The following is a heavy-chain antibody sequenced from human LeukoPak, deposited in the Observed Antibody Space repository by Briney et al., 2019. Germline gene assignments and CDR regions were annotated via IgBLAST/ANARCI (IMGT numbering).Heavy chain of an antibody. CDR1: GFTFSGSP. V-gene: IGHV3-73*01. J-gene: IGHJ4*02. CDR2: IRSKTNNYAT. D-gene: IGHD6-13*01. CDR3: TRLEAAADSDY. Sequence: GGSLRLSCAASGFTFSGSPIHWVRQASGKGLEWVGRIRSKTNNYATAYTASVKGRFTISRDDPKNTSYLQMNSLKTEDTAMYYCTRLEAAADSDYWGQGTLVTVSS.